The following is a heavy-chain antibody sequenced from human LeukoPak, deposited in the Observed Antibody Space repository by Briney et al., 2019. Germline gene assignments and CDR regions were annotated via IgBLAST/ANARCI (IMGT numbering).Heavy chain of an antibody. CDR3: ARDTRRGYSYGYLDY. D-gene: IGHD5-18*01. CDR1: GFTFSSYA. V-gene: IGHV3-30-3*01. Sequence: GSLRLSCAASGFTFSSYAMHWVRQAPGRGLEWVAVISYDGSNKYYADSVKGRFTISRDNSKNTLYLQMNSLRAEDTAVYYCARDTRRGYSYGYLDYWGQGTLVTVSS. CDR2: ISYDGSNK. J-gene: IGHJ4*02.